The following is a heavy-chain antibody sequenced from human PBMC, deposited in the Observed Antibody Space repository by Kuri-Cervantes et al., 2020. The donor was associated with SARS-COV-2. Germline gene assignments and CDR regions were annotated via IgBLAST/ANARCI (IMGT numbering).Heavy chain of an antibody. CDR3: ARGEAARGLMVVFKCRGVGPLHF. CDR1: GYALTDYY. J-gene: IGHJ4*02. CDR2: LNPNTGGT. Sequence: ASVKVSCKASGYALTDYYIHWVRQAPGQGLEWMGWLNPNTGGTNYAQKFQGWVTMTRDTSLTTAYMELTRLTSDDSAVYFCARGEAARGLMVVFKCRGVGPLHFWGQGTQVTVSS. V-gene: IGHV1-2*04. D-gene: IGHD3-10*01.